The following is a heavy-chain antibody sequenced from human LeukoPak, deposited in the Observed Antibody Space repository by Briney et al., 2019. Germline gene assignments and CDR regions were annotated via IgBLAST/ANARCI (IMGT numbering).Heavy chain of an antibody. CDR3: ARHQLEFGGSD. CDR2: IYYSGST. V-gene: IGHV4-39*01. CDR1: GFTVSSNY. D-gene: IGHD3-10*01. Sequence: GSLRLSCAASGFTVSSNYMSWIRQPPGKGLEWIGSIYYSGSTYYNPSLKSRVTISVDTSKNQFSLKLSSVTAADTAVYYCARHQLEFGGSDWGQGTLVTVSS. J-gene: IGHJ4*02.